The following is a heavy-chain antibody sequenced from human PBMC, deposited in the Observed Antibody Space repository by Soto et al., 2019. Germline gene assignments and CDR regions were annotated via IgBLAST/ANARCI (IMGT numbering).Heavy chain of an antibody. V-gene: IGHV3-48*01. Sequence: PGGSLRLSCAASGFTCSTYSMNWVRQAQGKGLEWVAYVSRGSPTMHYADSVKGRFTISRDNAKNSLYLQMNSLKADDTAVYYCTRDPEALDYWGQGTLVTVSS. CDR1: GFTCSTYS. CDR2: VSRGSPTM. J-gene: IGHJ4*02. CDR3: TRDPEALDY.